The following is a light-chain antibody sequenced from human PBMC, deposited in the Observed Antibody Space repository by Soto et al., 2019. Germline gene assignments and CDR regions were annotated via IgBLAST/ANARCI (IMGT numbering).Light chain of an antibody. CDR2: KAS. CDR3: QQYNTYSYT. CDR1: QTISSW. J-gene: IGKJ2*01. V-gene: IGKV1-5*03. Sequence: DIQMTQSPSTLSASVGDRVTITCRASQTISSWLAWYQQKPGTAPQLLIDKASTLESGVPSRFSGSGSGTEFTLTISSLQPDDFATYYCQQYNTYSYTFGQGTKVDIK.